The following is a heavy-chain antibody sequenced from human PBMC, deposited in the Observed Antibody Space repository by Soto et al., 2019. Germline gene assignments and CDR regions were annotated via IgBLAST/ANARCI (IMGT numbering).Heavy chain of an antibody. CDR3: ARTVDIVATQQSPKGHTAFDAFDI. J-gene: IGHJ3*02. CDR1: GGTFSSYA. CDR2: IIPIFGTA. D-gene: IGHD5-12*01. V-gene: IGHV1-69*01. Sequence: QVQLVQSGAEVKKPGSSVKVSCKASGGTFSSYAISWVRQAPGQGLEWMGGIIPIFGTANYAQKFQGRVTITADESTSTSDMELSSLRSEDTAVYYCARTVDIVATQQSPKGHTAFDAFDIWGQGTMFTVSS.